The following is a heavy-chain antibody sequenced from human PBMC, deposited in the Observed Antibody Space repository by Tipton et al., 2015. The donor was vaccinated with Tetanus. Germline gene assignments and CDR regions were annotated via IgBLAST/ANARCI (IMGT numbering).Heavy chain of an antibody. CDR2: IYHSGST. Sequence: TLSLTCTVSGGSITPYYWSWIRQSSGKGLEWIGYIYHSGSTNYNPSLKSRVTISVDTSKNQFSLNLNSVTAADTAVYFCARDFRGNGDGWYWDYWGQGTLVTVSS. CDR3: ARDFRGNGDGWYWDY. J-gene: IGHJ4*02. CDR1: GGSITPYY. D-gene: IGHD6-19*01. V-gene: IGHV4-59*12.